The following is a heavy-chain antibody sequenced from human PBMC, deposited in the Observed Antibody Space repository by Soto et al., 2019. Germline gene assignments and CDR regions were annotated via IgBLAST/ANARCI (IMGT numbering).Heavy chain of an antibody. CDR3: ASRSDSSGYQSAAFDI. CDR2: ITTTFGTA. CDR1: GGTFSSYA. Sequence: QVQLVQSGAEVKKPGSSVKVSCKASGGTFSSYAISWVRQAPGQGLEWMGGITTTFGTATYAQKFQGRVRITADEATGTAYMELSSLRSEDTAVYYCASRSDSSGYQSAAFDIWGQGTMVSVS. D-gene: IGHD3-22*01. J-gene: IGHJ3*02. V-gene: IGHV1-69*01.